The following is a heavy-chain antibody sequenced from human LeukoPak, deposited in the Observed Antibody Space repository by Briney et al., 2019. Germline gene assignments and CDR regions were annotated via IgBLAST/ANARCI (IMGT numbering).Heavy chain of an antibody. J-gene: IGHJ6*03. V-gene: IGHV1-69*06. CDR2: IIPIFGTA. CDR3: AKAGYSYGVGYYYYYMDV. D-gene: IGHD5-18*01. Sequence: GASVKVSCKASGGTFSSYAISWVRQAPGQGLEWMGGIIPIFGTANYAQKFQGRVTITADKSTSTAYMELSSLRAEDTALYYCAKAGYSYGVGYYYYYMDVWGKGTTVTVSS. CDR1: GGTFSSYA.